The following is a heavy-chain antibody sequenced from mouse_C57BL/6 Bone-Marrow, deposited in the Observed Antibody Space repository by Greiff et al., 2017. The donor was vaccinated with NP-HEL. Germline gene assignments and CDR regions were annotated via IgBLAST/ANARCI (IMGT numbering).Heavy chain of an antibody. Sequence: VQLQQSGPELVKPGASVKISCKASGYTFTDYYMNWVKQSHGKSLEWIGDINPNNGGTSYNQKFKGKATLTVDKSSSTAYMELRSLTSEDSAVYYCARNYRPMDYWGQGTSVTVSS. CDR2: INPNNGGT. V-gene: IGHV1-26*01. J-gene: IGHJ4*01. CDR1: GYTFTDYY. CDR3: ARNYRPMDY. D-gene: IGHD2-14*01.